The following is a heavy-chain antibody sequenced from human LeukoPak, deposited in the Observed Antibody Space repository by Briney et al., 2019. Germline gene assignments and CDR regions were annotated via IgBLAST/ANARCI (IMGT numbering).Heavy chain of an antibody. Sequence: GGSLRLSCAASGFTFSSYAMSWVRQAPGKGLEWVSAISGSGGSTYYADSVKGRFTISRDNSKNTLYLQMNSLRAEDTALYYCAKYPKSVPAATCGNWFDPWGQGTLVTVSS. D-gene: IGHD2-2*01. CDR3: AKYPKSVPAATCGNWFDP. V-gene: IGHV3-23*01. J-gene: IGHJ5*02. CDR1: GFTFSSYA. CDR2: ISGSGGST.